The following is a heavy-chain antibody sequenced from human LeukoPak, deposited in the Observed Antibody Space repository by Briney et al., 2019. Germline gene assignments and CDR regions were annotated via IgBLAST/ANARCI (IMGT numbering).Heavy chain of an antibody. J-gene: IGHJ4*02. V-gene: IGHV3-23*01. CDR3: AKYATGYAPNFDY. D-gene: IGHD5-12*01. CDR1: GFTFETYA. CDR2: IGPSGAVT. Sequence: GGSLRLSCAGSGFTFETYAMTWVRQAPGKGLEWVSVIGPSGAVTHYAESVKGRFTISRDNSKNTLYLQMNSLRVEDTAIYFCAKYATGYAPNFDYWGQGTLVTASS.